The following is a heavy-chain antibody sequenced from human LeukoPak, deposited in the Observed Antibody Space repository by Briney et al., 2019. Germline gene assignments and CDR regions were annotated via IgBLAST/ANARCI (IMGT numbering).Heavy chain of an antibody. D-gene: IGHD6-19*01. J-gene: IGHJ4*02. CDR3: AKGKTGIAVAGTVDY. Sequence: PGGSLRLSCAASGFTFDEYAMHWVRQVPGKGLEWVSGISWNSGSLDYAVAVKGRFTISRDNARNSLFLQMNSLRPEDTALYYCAKGKTGIAVAGTVDYWGQGTLVTVSS. V-gene: IGHV3-9*01. CDR1: GFTFDEYA. CDR2: ISWNSGSL.